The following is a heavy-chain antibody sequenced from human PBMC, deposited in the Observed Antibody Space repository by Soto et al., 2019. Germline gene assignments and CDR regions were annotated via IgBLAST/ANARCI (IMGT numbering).Heavy chain of an antibody. V-gene: IGHV3-11*01. CDR1: GFTSGDYY. CDR3: ARDLGYYDSSCYFDY. CDR2: TSSRGSTI. D-gene: IGHD3-22*01. J-gene: IGHJ4*01. Sequence: LTLSCADPGFTSGDYYMSWIRQAPGKWHEWVSYTSSRGSTIYSADTVKGPFIISRDNAKSSLYLQMNRLRAEDTAVYHCARDLGYYDSSCYFDYWGQGSLVTFSS.